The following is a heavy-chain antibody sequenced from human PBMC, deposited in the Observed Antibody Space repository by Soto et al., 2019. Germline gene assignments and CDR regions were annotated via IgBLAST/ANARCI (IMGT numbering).Heavy chain of an antibody. J-gene: IGHJ3*02. CDR3: ARGSTGNWNIDAFDI. CDR2: VITMFGTT. Sequence: QVQLEQSGAEVKKPGSSVIISCNVSGGDFTGYAVTWVRQAPGQGPEWMGRVITMFGTTVLSQRFQGRLTMPGDKSTTTAHMELTALGSDDTAVYYCARGSTGNWNIDAFDIWGQGTMVTVSS. V-gene: IGHV1-69*06. D-gene: IGHD1-1*01. CDR1: GGDFTGYA.